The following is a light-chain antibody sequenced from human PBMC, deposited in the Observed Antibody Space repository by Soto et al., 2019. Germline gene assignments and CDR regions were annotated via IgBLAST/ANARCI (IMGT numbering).Light chain of an antibody. CDR3: QQYNSYWT. V-gene: IGKV1-5*01. J-gene: IGKJ1*01. CDR2: DAS. Sequence: DIQMTQSPSTLSASVGDRVTITCRASQSISSWLAWYQQKPGKAPKLLIYDASSLESGVPSRFSGSGSGTEFTLTISSLKPDDFATDYCQQYNSYWTFGQRTKVESK. CDR1: QSISSW.